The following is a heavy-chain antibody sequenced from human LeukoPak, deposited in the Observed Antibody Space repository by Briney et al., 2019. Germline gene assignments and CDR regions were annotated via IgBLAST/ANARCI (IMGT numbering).Heavy chain of an antibody. CDR3: ARGFYIAGNAGTFDL. D-gene: IGHD1-1*01. CDR2: VFNSGST. J-gene: IGHJ3*01. CDR1: GGSISNYY. V-gene: IGHV4-59*01. Sequence: SQTLSLTCTVSGGSISNYYWSWIRQPPGKGLEWIGYVFNSGSTNYNPSLKSRITISVDTSKNQFSLKLSPVTAADTAVYYCARGFYIAGNAGTFDLWGQGTMVTVSS.